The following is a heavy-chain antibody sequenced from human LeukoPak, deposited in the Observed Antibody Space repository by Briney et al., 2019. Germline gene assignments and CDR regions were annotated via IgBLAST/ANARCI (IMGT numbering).Heavy chain of an antibody. D-gene: IGHD6-13*01. J-gene: IGHJ6*03. Sequence: ASVKVSCKASGGTFSSYAISWVRQAPGQGLEWMGGIIPIFGTANYAQKFQGRVTITTDESTSTAYMELSSLRSEDTAVYYCARTIAAAGNYYYYMDVWGKGTTVTVSS. V-gene: IGHV1-69*05. CDR2: IIPIFGTA. CDR1: GGTFSSYA. CDR3: ARTIAAAGNYYYYMDV.